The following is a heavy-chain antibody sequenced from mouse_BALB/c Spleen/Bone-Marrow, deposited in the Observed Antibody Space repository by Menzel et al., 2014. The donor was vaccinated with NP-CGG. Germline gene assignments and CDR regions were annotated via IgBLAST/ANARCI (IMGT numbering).Heavy chain of an antibody. Sequence: EVQLQQSGAELVKPGASVKLSCTASGFNIKDTYMHWVKQRPEQGLEWIGRIDPANGNTKYDPKFQGKATITADTSSNTAYLQLGSLTSEDTAVYCCARNGNYGAWFAYWGQGTLVTVSA. V-gene: IGHV14-3*02. CDR2: IDPANGNT. D-gene: IGHD2-1*01. CDR3: ARNGNYGAWFAY. CDR1: GFNIKDTY. J-gene: IGHJ3*01.